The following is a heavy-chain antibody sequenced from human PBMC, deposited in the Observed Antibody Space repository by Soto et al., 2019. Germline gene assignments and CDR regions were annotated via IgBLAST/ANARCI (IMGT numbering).Heavy chain of an antibody. D-gene: IGHD3-22*01. CDR2: ISSSGNT. CDR3: ARAPMVLTRSYFDS. CDR1: DGSISNFY. J-gene: IGHJ4*02. Sequence: QVHLRESGPGLVKPSETLSLSCTVSDGSISNFYWSWIRQPPGKGLEWIGYISSSGNTNYNPSPKSRVSISVDTSKNQFSLNLTSVTAADTGVYYCARAPMVLTRSYFDSWGQGTPVTVSS. V-gene: IGHV4-59*01.